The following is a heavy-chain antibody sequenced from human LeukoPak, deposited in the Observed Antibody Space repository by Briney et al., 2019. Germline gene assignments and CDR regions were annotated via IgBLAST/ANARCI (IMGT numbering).Heavy chain of an antibody. J-gene: IGHJ4*02. CDR2: ISTNTGNP. D-gene: IGHD3-22*01. CDR3: AREDAQVDYGTSTYYYRGFDY. V-gene: IGHV7-4-1*02. Sequence: ASVKVSCKSSGYTFTSYAMNWVRQAPGQGLEWMGWISTNTGNPTYAQGFTGRFVFSLDTSVSTEYPQISSLKAEDTAVYYCAREDAQVDYGTSTYYYRGFDYWGQGTLVTVSS. CDR1: GYTFTSYA.